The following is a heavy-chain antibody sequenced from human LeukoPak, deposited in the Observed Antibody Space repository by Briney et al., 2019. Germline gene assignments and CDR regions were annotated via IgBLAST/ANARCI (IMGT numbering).Heavy chain of an antibody. CDR1: GFTFTNYA. CDR3: AKDKGSGSLDGMDV. CDR2: ISGSGGSA. D-gene: IGHD3-10*01. V-gene: IGHV3-23*01. J-gene: IGHJ6*02. Sequence: GGSLRLSCAASGFTFTNYAMNWVRQAPGKGLEWVSVISGSGGSANYADSVKSRFTISRDNSKNSLYLQMNSLRAEDTAVYYCAKDKGSGSLDGMDVWGQGTTVTVSS.